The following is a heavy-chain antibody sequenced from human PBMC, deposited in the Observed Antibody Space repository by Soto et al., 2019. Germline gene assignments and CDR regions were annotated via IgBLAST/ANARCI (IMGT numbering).Heavy chain of an antibody. V-gene: IGHV3-30-3*01. J-gene: IGHJ4*02. CDR3: ARATGSLDFDY. CDR2: ISYDGSNK. Sequence: QVQLVESGGDVVQPGRSLRLSCAASGFTFSSYAMHWVRQAPGKGLEWVAVISYDGSNKYYADSVKGRFTISRDNSKNTLYLQMNSLRAEDTAVYYCARATGSLDFDYWGQGTLVTVSS. CDR1: GFTFSSYA. D-gene: IGHD1-1*01.